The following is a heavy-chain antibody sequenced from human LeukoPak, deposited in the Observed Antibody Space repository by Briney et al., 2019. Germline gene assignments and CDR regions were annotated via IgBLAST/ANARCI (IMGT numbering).Heavy chain of an antibody. V-gene: IGHV1-8*01. J-gene: IGHJ5*02. CDR1: GYTFTSYD. D-gene: IGHD3-3*01. CDR2: MNPNSGNT. Sequence: ASVKVSCKASGYTFTSYDINWVRQATGQGLEWMGWMNPNSGNTGYAQKFQGRVTMTRNTSISTAYMELSSLRSEDTAVYYCARGGSNYGFWSGYYSWFDPWGQGTLVTVSS. CDR3: ARGGSNYGFWSGYYSWFDP.